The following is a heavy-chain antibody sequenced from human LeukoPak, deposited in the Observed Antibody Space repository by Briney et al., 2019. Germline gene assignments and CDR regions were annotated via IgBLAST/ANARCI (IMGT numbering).Heavy chain of an antibody. J-gene: IGHJ4*02. V-gene: IGHV4-38-2*02. Sequence: SETLSLTCTVSGYSISSGYYWGWIRQPPGKGLEWIGSTYHSGSTYYNPSLKSRVTISVDTSKNQFSLKLSSVTAADTAVYYCAREAWTKDFDYWGQGTLVTVSS. CDR3: AREAWTKDFDY. D-gene: IGHD3/OR15-3a*01. CDR1: GYSISSGYY. CDR2: TYHSGST.